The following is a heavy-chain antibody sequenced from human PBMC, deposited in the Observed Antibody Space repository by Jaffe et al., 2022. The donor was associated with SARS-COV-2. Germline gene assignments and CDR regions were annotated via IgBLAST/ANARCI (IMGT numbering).Heavy chain of an antibody. Sequence: EVQLLESGGGLVQPGGSLRLSCAASGFTFSSYTMSWVRQAPGRGLEWVSDISGSGVGTYFADSVKGRFTVSRDNSKNTLFLQMNSLRAGDTAIYYCVKASYGMDVWGRGTPVTVSS. V-gene: IGHV3-23*01. CDR2: ISGSGVGT. CDR1: GFTFSSYT. CDR3: VKASYGMDV. J-gene: IGHJ6*02.